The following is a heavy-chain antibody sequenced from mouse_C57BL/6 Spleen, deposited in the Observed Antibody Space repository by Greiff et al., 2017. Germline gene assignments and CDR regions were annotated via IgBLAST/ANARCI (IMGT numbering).Heavy chain of an antibody. Sequence: EVQRVESGPGLVKPSQSLSLTCSVTGYSITSGYYWNWIRQFPGNKLEWMGYISYDGSNNYNPSLKNPISITRDTSKNQFFLKLNSVTTEDTATYYCERGYDYGYWYFDVWGTGTTVTVSS. CDR2: ISYDGSN. V-gene: IGHV3-6*01. D-gene: IGHD2-4*01. J-gene: IGHJ1*03. CDR1: GYSITSGYY. CDR3: ERGYDYGYWYFDV.